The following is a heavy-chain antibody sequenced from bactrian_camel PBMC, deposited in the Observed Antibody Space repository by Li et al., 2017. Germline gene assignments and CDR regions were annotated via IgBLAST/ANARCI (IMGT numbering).Heavy chain of an antibody. CDR2: ISSDSRTV. J-gene: IGHJ4*01. CDR3: QKGSGGRDTI. V-gene: IGHV3-2*01. CDR1: GFTFGSYY. Sequence: HVQLVESGGGLVLPGGSLRLSCAASGFTFGSYYMTWVRQAPGKGLEWVSSISSDSRTVEYADFVKGRFIISRDNAKRTVWLQLDGLETEDTAMYYCQKGSGGRDTIRGQGTQVTVS.